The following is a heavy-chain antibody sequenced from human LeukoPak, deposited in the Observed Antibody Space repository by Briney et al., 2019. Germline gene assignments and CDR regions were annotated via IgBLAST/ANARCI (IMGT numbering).Heavy chain of an antibody. CDR1: GYTFTGYY. Sequence: ASVKVSCKASGYTFTGYYMHWVRQAPGQGLEWMRWINPNSGGTNYAQKFQGRVTMTRDTSISTAYMELSRLRSDDTAVYYCARDLVYCTNGVCFTAPPLNWFDPWGQGTLVTVSS. CDR2: INPNSGGT. V-gene: IGHV1-2*02. J-gene: IGHJ5*02. CDR3: ARDLVYCTNGVCFTAPPLNWFDP. D-gene: IGHD2-8*01.